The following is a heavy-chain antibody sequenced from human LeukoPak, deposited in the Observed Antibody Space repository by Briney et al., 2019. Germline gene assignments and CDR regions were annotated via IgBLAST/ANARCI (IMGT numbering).Heavy chain of an antibody. CDR3: ARPTGRFGELGRYFQH. J-gene: IGHJ1*01. D-gene: IGHD3-10*01. V-gene: IGHV1-69*13. CDR2: IIPIFVTA. Sequence: SVKVSCKASGGTFSSYAISWVRQAPGQGLEWMGGIIPIFVTANYAQKFQGRVTITADESTSTAYMELSSLRSEDTAVYYCARPTGRFGELGRYFQHWGQGTLVTVSS. CDR1: GGTFSSYA.